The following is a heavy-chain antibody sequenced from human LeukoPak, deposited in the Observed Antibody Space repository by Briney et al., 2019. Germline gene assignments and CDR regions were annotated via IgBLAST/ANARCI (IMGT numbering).Heavy chain of an antibody. CDR3: AGDEAGGYGRNFDY. J-gene: IGHJ4*02. Sequence: PGGSLRLSCAASGFTFSSYAMHWVRQAPGKGLEWVAVISYDGSNKYYADSVKGRFTISRDSSKNTLYLQMNSLRAEDTAVYYCAGDEAGGYGRNFDYWGQGTLVTVSS. V-gene: IGHV3-30*14. D-gene: IGHD5-12*01. CDR2: ISYDGSNK. CDR1: GFTFSSYA.